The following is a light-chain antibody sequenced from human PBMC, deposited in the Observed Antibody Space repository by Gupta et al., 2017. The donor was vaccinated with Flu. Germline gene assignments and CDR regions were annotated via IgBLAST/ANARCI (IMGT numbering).Light chain of an antibody. V-gene: IGKV1-33*01. CDR1: QDIRKY. J-gene: IGKJ1*01. Sequence: SPSSLSASAGDRVTITCQASQDIRKYLNWYQQRPGKAPKLLIYDASNLEKGVPSRFSGSGSGTEFTFTVSSLQPEDFATYYCQQYANLPTFGQGTKVDIK. CDR2: DAS. CDR3: QQYANLPT.